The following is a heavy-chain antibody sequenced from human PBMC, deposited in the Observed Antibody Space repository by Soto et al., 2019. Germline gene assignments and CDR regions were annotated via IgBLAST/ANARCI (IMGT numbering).Heavy chain of an antibody. CDR2: IYYSGIT. Sequence: PSETLSLTCTVSGASISDSSYFWGWIRQPPGKGLECIGSIYYSGITHYNPSLKSRVTISVDTSKNQFSLKLSSVTAADTAVYYFARHRKYYDILTGYYIPSHMDVWGQGTTVTVSS. V-gene: IGHV4-39*01. CDR1: GASISDSSYF. D-gene: IGHD3-9*01. J-gene: IGHJ6*02. CDR3: ARHRKYYDILTGYYIPSHMDV.